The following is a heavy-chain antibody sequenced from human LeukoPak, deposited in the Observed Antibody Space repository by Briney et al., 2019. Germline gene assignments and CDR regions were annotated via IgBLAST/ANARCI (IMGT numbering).Heavy chain of an antibody. V-gene: IGHV3-23*01. CDR1: GFTFSSYA. J-gene: IGHJ4*02. D-gene: IGHD5-18*01. Sequence: GGSLRLSCAASGFTFSSYAMSWVRQAPGKGLEWVSAISGSGGSTYYADSVKGRFTISRDNSKNTLYLQMNSLGAEDTAVYYCAKDPGYSRNSHFDYWGQGTLVTVSS. CDR2: ISGSGGST. CDR3: AKDPGYSRNSHFDY.